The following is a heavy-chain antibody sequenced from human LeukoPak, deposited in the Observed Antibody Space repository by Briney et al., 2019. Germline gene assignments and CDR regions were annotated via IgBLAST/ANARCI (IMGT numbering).Heavy chain of an antibody. CDR1: GGSISSSSYY. V-gene: IGHV4-39*07. D-gene: IGHD3-22*01. CDR2: IYYSGST. Sequence: SETLSLACTVSGGSISSSSYYWGWIRQPPGKGLEWIGSIYYSGSTYYNPSLKSRVTISVDTSKNQFSLKLSSVTAADTAVYYCARDQRYYYDSSGTIDYWGQGTLVTVSS. J-gene: IGHJ4*02. CDR3: ARDQRYYYDSSGTIDY.